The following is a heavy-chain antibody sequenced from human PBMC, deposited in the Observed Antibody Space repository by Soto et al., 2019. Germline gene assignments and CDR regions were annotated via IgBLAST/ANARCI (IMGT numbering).Heavy chain of an antibody. D-gene: IGHD6-13*01. V-gene: IGHV3-23*01. CDR1: GLTFSSYT. CDR2: ISGSGGST. J-gene: IGHJ4*02. Sequence: EVQLLESGGGLVQPGGSLRLSCAASGLTFSSYTMSWVRQAPGKGLEWVSAISGSGGSTYYADSVKGRFTISRDNSKNTLYLQMTIQSGEDTAVYYCALLNSSWSSLDYWGQGTLVTVSS. CDR3: ALLNSSWSSLDY.